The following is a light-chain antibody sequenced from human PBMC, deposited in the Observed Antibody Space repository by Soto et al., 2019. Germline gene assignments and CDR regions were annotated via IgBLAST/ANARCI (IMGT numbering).Light chain of an antibody. CDR2: EDS. CDR1: SSDFGSYNL. V-gene: IGLV2-23*01. J-gene: IGLJ1*01. Sequence: QSVLTQPASVSGSPGQSITISCTGTSSDFGSYNLVSWYQQHPGKAPKLMIYEDSKRPSGVSNRFSGSKSGNTASLTISGLQAEDAADYYCCSYAGSSTYVFGTGTKVTVL. CDR3: CSYAGSSTYV.